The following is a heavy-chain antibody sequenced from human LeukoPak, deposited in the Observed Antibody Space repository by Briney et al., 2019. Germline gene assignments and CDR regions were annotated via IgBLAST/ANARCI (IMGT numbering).Heavy chain of an antibody. V-gene: IGHV3-73*01. CDR1: GFTFSGSA. D-gene: IGHD3-22*01. CDR3: TRLVGDTGVCYYVQ. Sequence: GGSLRLSCAASGFTFSGSALHWVRQASGKGLEWVGRIRSKANSYATAYAASVNGRFTISRDDSKNTAYLQMNSLKTEDTAVYYCTRLVGDTGVCYYVQWGQGTLVTVSS. J-gene: IGHJ4*02. CDR2: IRSKANSYAT.